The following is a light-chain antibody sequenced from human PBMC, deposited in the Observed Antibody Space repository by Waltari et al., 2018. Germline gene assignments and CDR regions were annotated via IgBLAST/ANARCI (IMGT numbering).Light chain of an antibody. CDR3: QQYNKWPPLT. Sequence: EVLMTQSPATLSVSPGERVTLSCRASQNIHDNLAWYQQKPGQAPRLLIYGASTRATAIPASFRGSGSGTEFTLTISSLQSEDFAIYYCQQYNKWPPLTFGGGTKVEIK. CDR2: GAS. V-gene: IGKV3-15*01. J-gene: IGKJ4*01. CDR1: QNIHDN.